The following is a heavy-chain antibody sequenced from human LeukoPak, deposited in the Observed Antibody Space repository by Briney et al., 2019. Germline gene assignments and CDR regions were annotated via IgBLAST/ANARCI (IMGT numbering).Heavy chain of an antibody. CDR3: AELGITMIGGV. CDR2: ISSSGSTI. Sequence: GGSLRLSCAASGFTVGSNYMSWVRQAPGKGLEWVSYISSSGSTIYYADSVKGRFTISRDNAKNSLYLQMNSLRAEDTAVYYCAELGITMIGGVWGKGTTVTISS. D-gene: IGHD3-10*02. CDR1: GFTVGSNY. J-gene: IGHJ6*04. V-gene: IGHV3-11*04.